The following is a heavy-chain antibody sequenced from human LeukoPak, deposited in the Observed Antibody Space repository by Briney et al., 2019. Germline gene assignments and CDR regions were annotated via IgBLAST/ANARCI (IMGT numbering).Heavy chain of an antibody. CDR2: ISSSSSYI. V-gene: IGHV3-21*01. CDR3: ARDGEVMVYYLDY. D-gene: IGHD2-8*01. Sequence: GGSLRLSCAASGFTFSSYSMNWVRQAPGKGLEWVSSISSSSSYIYYADSVKGRFTISRDNAKNSLYLQMNSLRAEDTAVYYCARDGEVMVYYLDYWGQGTLVTVSS. J-gene: IGHJ4*02. CDR1: GFTFSSYS.